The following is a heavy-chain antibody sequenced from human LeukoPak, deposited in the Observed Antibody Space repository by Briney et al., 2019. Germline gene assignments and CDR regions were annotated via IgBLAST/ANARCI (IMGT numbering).Heavy chain of an antibody. J-gene: IGHJ4*02. V-gene: IGHV4-4*07. CDR1: GGSISSYY. CDR3: ARGDSSGSFDY. CDR2: VYTNGNT. Sequence: SETLSLTCTVSGGSISSYYWSWIWQPAGKGLEWIGRVYTNGNTNYNPSFKSRVTMSVDTSKNQFSLKLSSVTAADTAVYYCARGDSSGSFDYWGQGTLATVSS. D-gene: IGHD3-22*01.